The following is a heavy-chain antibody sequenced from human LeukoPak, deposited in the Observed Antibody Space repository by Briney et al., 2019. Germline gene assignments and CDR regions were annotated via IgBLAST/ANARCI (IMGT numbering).Heavy chain of an antibody. CDR2: IWYDGSKK. D-gene: IGHD6-13*01. CDR1: GFSFSSYG. CDR3: ARGQQLVQFYLDY. V-gene: IGHV3-33*01. J-gene: IGHJ4*02. Sequence: GGSLRLSCAASGFSFSSYGMHWVRQAPGKGPEWVAVIWYDGSKKDYADSVEGRFTVSRDNSENTVYLQMNSLRVEDTAIYYCARGQQLVQFYLDYWGQGTLVTVSS.